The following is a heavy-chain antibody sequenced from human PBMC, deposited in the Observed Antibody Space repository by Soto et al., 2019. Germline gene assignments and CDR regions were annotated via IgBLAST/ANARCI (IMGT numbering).Heavy chain of an antibody. CDR2: IDHSGIT. D-gene: IGHD1-26*01. CDR3: ARGVSVTLAVQGGAPDKNYFDS. Sequence: PSETLSLTCAVSGASFSGFYWSWIRQSPGKGLEWIGEIDHSGITNHNTALKSRATLSVDTSKNQFSLKLRSVTAADTAVYYCARGVSVTLAVQGGAPDKNYFDSGSQGTLVT. V-gene: IGHV4-34*04. CDR1: GASFSGFY. J-gene: IGHJ4*02.